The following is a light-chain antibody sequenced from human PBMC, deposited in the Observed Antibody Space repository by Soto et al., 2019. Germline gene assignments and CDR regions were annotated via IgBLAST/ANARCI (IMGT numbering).Light chain of an antibody. CDR2: GDS. J-gene: IGKJ1*01. CDR1: QSVSSNY. Sequence: ESVLTQSPGTLSLSPGERATLSCRASQSVSSNYLAWYQQKTGQAPRLLIYGDSTRATGIPDRFSGSGSGTDFTLTISRLEPEDSAVYCCQQYGSAPTWRCGQGTKMEIK. V-gene: IGKV3-20*01. CDR3: QQYGSAPTWR.